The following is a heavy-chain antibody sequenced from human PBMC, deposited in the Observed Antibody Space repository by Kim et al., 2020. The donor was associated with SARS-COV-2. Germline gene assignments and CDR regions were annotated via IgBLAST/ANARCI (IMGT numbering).Heavy chain of an antibody. CDR2: ISAYNGNT. V-gene: IGHV1-18*01. CDR1: GYTFTSYG. Sequence: ASVKVSCKASGYTFTSYGISWVRQAPGQGLEWMGWISAYNGNTNYAQKLQGRVTMTTDTSTSTAYMELRSLRSDDTAVYYCARSLIEGPYYYDSSGFDPWGQGTLVTVSS. J-gene: IGHJ5*02. D-gene: IGHD3-22*01. CDR3: ARSLIEGPYYYDSSGFDP.